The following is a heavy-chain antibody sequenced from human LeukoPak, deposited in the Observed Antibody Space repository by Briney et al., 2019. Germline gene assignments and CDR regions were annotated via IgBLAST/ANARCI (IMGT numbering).Heavy chain of an antibody. CDR1: GGSISSYY. CDR2: IYTSGST. D-gene: IGHD3-10*01. J-gene: IGHJ6*03. Sequence: SETLSLTCTVSGGSISSYYWSWIRQPAGKGLEWIGRIYTSGSTNYNPSLKSRVTISVDTSKNQFSLRLRSVTAADTAVYYCARAINGVIILYYFYYMDVWGKGTTVTVSS. CDR3: ARAINGVIILYYFYYMDV. V-gene: IGHV4-4*07.